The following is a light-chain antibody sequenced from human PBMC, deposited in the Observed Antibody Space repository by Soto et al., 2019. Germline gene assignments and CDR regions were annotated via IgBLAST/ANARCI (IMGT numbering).Light chain of an antibody. J-gene: IGLJ1*01. V-gene: IGLV2-14*03. CDR1: NSDVGGYTY. CDR2: DVS. Sequence: QSALTQPASVSGSPGQSITISCTGTNSDVGGYTYVSWYQQHPGKAPKLMIYDVSNRPSGVSNRFSGSKSGNTASLTISGLQADDEAHYYCNSYTSSSTPYVFGTGTKVTVL. CDR3: NSYTSSSTPYV.